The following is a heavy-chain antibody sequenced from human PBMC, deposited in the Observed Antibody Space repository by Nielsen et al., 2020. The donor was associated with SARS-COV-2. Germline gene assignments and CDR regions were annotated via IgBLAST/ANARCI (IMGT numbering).Heavy chain of an antibody. CDR1: GFTFSSYS. D-gene: IGHD2-21*02. Sequence: GESLKISCAASGFTFSSYSMNWVRQAPGKGLEWVSYISSSSSTIYYADSVKGRFTISRDNAKNSLYLQMNSLRAEDTAVYYCAREERVVTAFHYGMDVWGQGTTVTVSS. CDR3: AREERVVTAFHYGMDV. V-gene: IGHV3-48*04. CDR2: ISSSSSTI. J-gene: IGHJ6*02.